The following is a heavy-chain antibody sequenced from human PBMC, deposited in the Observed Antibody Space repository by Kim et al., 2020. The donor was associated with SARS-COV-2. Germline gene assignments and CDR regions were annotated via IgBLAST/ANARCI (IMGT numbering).Heavy chain of an antibody. D-gene: IGHD6-19*01. Sequence: TPSPKSRVTISVDTSKNQFSLKLSSVTAADTAVYYCASGYSSGWNWFDPWGQGTLVTVSS. CDR3: ASGYSSGWNWFDP. V-gene: IGHV4-4*09. J-gene: IGHJ5*02.